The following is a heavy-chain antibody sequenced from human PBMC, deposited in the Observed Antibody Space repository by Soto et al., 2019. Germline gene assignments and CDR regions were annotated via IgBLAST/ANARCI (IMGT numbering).Heavy chain of an antibody. CDR1: GFTFSSYS. V-gene: IGHV3-21*01. Sequence: EVQLVESGGGLVKPGGSLRLSCAASGFTFSSYSMNWVRQAPGKGLEWDSSISSSSSYIYYADSVKGRFTISRDNAKNSLYLQMNSLRADDTAVYYFAGDGVAARRYYYSYMDVWGKGTTVTVSS. D-gene: IGHD6-6*01. CDR3: AGDGVAARRYYYSYMDV. J-gene: IGHJ6*03. CDR2: ISSSSSYI.